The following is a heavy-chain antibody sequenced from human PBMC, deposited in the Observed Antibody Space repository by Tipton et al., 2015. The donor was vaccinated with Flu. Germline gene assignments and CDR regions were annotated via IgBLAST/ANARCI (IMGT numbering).Heavy chain of an antibody. D-gene: IGHD3-10*01. Sequence: TLSLTCTVSGDSISTGGAYWTWVRQHPGKGLEWIASIYYSGSTYYNPSLWRRVTISVDTSKNQISLKVNPVTAADTAVYYCARDQGFGGGLSYDYYVLDVWGQGTTVTVSS. CDR2: IYYSGST. CDR1: GDSISTGGAY. CDR3: ARDQGFGGGLSYDYYVLDV. V-gene: IGHV4-31*03. J-gene: IGHJ6*02.